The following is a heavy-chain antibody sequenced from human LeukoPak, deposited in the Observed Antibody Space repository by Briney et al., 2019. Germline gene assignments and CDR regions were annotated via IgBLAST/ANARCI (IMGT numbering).Heavy chain of an antibody. J-gene: IGHJ4*02. V-gene: IGHV4-39*01. Sequence: PSETLSLTCTVSGDSFSSSTYYWGWIRQPPGKGLEWIGSFYYSEKTYYNPSLKSRVTIFVYTSKNQFSLKLNFVTAEDTAVYYCARRGGWYRRDFDSWGQGTLVTVSS. CDR1: GDSFSSSTYY. D-gene: IGHD6-19*01. CDR2: FYYSEKT. CDR3: ARRGGWYRRDFDS.